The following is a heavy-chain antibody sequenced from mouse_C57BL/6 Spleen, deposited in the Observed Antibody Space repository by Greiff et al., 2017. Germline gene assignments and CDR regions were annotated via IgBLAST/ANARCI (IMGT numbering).Heavy chain of an antibody. Sequence: QVQLQQSGAELMKPGASVKLSCKATGYTFTGYWIEWVKQRPGHGLEWIGEILPGSGSTNYNEKFKGKATFTADTSSNTAYMELSSLTTEDYAIYYSARSEYSNYAFYYAMDYWGQGTSVTVSS. V-gene: IGHV1-9*01. D-gene: IGHD2-5*01. CDR1: GYTFTGYW. CDR3: ARSEYSNYAFYYAMDY. J-gene: IGHJ4*01. CDR2: ILPGSGST.